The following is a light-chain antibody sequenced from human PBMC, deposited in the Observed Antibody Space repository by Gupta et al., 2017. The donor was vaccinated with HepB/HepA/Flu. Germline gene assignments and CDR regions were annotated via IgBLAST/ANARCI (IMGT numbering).Light chain of an antibody. CDR1: SSDVGGYNH. CDR3: SSYTDTTTLVI. V-gene: IGLV2-14*03. J-gene: IGLJ2*01. CDR2: DVS. Sequence: GTSSDVGGYNHVSWYQQHPGKAPKLLILDVSNRPSGVSNRFSGSKSGNTASLTISGLQAEDDADYYCSSYTDTTTLVIFGGGTKVTVL.